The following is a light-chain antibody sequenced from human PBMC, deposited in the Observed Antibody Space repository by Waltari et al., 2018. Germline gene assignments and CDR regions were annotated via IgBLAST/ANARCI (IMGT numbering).Light chain of an antibody. CDR3: SSYAVSNNVV. CDR2: EVS. V-gene: IGLV2-8*01. Sequence: SSLTQPPSAYGSPGQSVTLPCPGTSCADGGYNFDSCYQQHPGTAPKLMIYEVSKRPSGVPHLFSVSKSGNEAFLTVSGLQAKEEADYFCSSYAVSNNVVVGGGTKLSVL. J-gene: IGLJ2*01. CDR1: SCADGGYNF.